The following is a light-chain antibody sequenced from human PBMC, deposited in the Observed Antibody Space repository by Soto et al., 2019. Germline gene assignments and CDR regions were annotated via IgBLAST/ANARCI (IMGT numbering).Light chain of an antibody. V-gene: IGLV2-14*01. J-gene: IGLJ1*01. CDR3: SSHTSYSTRV. Sequence: QSVLTQPASVSGSPGQSIAISCTGTSSDVGGYNYVSWYQQHPGKAPELMIHEVSNRPSGISDRFSGSKSGNTASPTISGLQADDEADYYCSSHTSYSTRVFGTGTKATVL. CDR1: SSDVGGYNY. CDR2: EVS.